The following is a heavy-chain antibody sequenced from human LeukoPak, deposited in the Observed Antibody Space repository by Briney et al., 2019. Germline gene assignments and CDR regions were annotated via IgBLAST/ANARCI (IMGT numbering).Heavy chain of an antibody. CDR2: ISYDGSNK. D-gene: IGHD6-13*01. Sequence: GGSLRLSCAASGFTFSNYAVHWVRQAPGKGLEWVAVISYDGSNKYYADSVKGRFTISRDNSKNTLYLQMNSLRAEDTAMYYCAKDGAKSLAAADRFDPWGQGTLVTVSS. V-gene: IGHV3-30*04. J-gene: IGHJ5*02. CDR3: AKDGAKSLAAADRFDP. CDR1: GFTFSNYA.